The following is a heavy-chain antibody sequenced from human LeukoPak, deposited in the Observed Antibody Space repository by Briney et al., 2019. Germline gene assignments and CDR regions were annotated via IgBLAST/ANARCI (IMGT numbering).Heavy chain of an antibody. D-gene: IGHD3-22*01. V-gene: IGHV4-30-4*08. J-gene: IGHJ3*02. CDR3: ARAPAPPLIVVVRRNLVSYAFDI. Sequence: SETLSLTCTASGGSTSSGDYYWSWIRQPPGKGLEWIGYIYYSGSTYYNPSLKSRVTISVDTSKNQFSLKLSSVTAADTAVYYCARAPAPPLIVVVRRNLVSYAFDIWGQGTMVTVSS. CDR1: GGSTSSGDYY. CDR2: IYYSGST.